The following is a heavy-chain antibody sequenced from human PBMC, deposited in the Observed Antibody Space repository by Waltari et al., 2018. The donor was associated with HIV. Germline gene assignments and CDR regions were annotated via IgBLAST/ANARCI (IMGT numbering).Heavy chain of an antibody. Sequence: QVRLVQSGAEVKKPGSSVMISCKASGDTFSSNAVTWVRQAPGQGLEWMGRIIPVLHTADYAQKFQGRVTITVDRSTATVYMELSSLRSDDTAVYYCARGRGIHLGMDVWGQGTTVTVSS. CDR2: IIPVLHTA. V-gene: IGHV1-69*04. CDR1: GDTFSSNA. CDR3: ARGRGIHLGMDV. D-gene: IGHD5-12*01. J-gene: IGHJ6*02.